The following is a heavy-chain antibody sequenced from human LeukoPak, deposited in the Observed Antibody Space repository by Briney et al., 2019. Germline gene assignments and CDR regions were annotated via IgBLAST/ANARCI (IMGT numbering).Heavy chain of an antibody. Sequence: ASVKVCCKASEYTFSGYYMHWVRQAPGQGLEWMGWINPNSGGTNYAHKFRGRVTMTRDTSISTAYMELSRLTSDDAAVYYCAQLTDPFCYWGQGTLVTVSS. CDR1: EYTFSGYY. CDR2: INPNSGGT. D-gene: IGHD3-3*01. V-gene: IGHV1-2*02. CDR3: AQLTDPFCY. J-gene: IGHJ4*02.